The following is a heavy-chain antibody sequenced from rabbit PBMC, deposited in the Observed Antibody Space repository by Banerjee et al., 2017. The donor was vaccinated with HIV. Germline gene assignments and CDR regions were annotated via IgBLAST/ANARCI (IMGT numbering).Heavy chain of an antibody. CDR2: IYGGSGGNT. CDR3: ARHQVGYGGLGYGYYFAL. CDR1: GFTISSSYW. Sequence: EESGGDLVKPEGSLTLTCKVSGFTISSSYWICWVRQAPGKGLEWIGCIYGGSGGNTYYASWAKGRFTISKTSSTTVTLQMTSLTAADTATYFCARHQVGYGGLGYGYYFALWGQGTLVTVS. J-gene: IGHJ4*01. V-gene: IGHV1S45*01. D-gene: IGHD4-2*01.